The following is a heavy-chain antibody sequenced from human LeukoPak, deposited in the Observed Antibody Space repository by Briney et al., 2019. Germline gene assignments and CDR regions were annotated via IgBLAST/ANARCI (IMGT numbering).Heavy chain of an antibody. J-gene: IGHJ5*02. CDR2: INPNSGGT. Sequence: ASVKVSCKASGYTFTGYYMHWVRQAPGQGLEWMGWINPNSGGTNYAQKFQGRVTMTRDTSISTAYMELSRLRSDDTAVYYCASRGYCSSTRCSAPFDPWGQGTLVTVSS. V-gene: IGHV1-2*02. CDR1: GYTFTGYY. D-gene: IGHD2-2*01. CDR3: ASRGYCSSTRCSAPFDP.